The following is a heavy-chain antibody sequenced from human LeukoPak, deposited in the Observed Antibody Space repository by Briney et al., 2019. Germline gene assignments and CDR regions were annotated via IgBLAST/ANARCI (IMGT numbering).Heavy chain of an antibody. CDR1: GFTFSSYG. CDR2: IWYDGSNK. D-gene: IGHD2-2*01. CDR3: AKCSSTRLYYMDV. J-gene: IGHJ6*03. V-gene: IGHV3-33*06. Sequence: GGSLRLSYAASGFTFSSYGMHWVRQAPGKGLEWVAVIWYDGSNKYYADSVKGRFTISRDNSKNTLYLQMNSLRAEDTAVYYCAKCSSTRLYYMDVWGKGTTVTVSS.